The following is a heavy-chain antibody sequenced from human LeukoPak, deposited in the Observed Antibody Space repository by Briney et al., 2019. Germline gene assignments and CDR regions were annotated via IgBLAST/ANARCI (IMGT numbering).Heavy chain of an antibody. Sequence: GESLKISCKGSGYSFTSYWIGWVRQMPGKGLEWMGIIYPGDSDTRYSPSFQGQVTIPADKSISTAYLQWSSLKASDTAMYYCARHAHYYDFWSGYYAGMGSGYYYYYMDVWGKGTTVTVSS. D-gene: IGHD3-3*01. CDR3: ARHAHYYDFWSGYYAGMGSGYYYYYMDV. CDR2: IYPGDSDT. CDR1: GYSFTSYW. J-gene: IGHJ6*03. V-gene: IGHV5-51*01.